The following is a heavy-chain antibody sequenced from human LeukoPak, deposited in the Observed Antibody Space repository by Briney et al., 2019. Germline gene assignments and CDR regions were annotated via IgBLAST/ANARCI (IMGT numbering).Heavy chain of an antibody. Sequence: SLSLSCTASGVTFSSYTISWVRQAPGQGLEWVLWIIIILGIANYAQKFQGRVTITADKSTSTAYMELSSMRSEDTGVYYCAIGLSEYCSSTSCYTLTWFDPWGEGTLVTVSS. D-gene: IGHD2-2*02. V-gene: IGHV1-69*10. CDR3: AIGLSEYCSSTSCYTLTWFDP. CDR2: IIIILGIA. CDR1: GVTFSSYT. J-gene: IGHJ5*02.